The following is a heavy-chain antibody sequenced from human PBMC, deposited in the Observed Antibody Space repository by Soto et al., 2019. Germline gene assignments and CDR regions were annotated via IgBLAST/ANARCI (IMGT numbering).Heavy chain of an antibody. V-gene: IGHV2-26*01. CDR1: GFSLSNARMG. J-gene: IGHJ4*02. D-gene: IGHD6-19*01. CDR3: ARMCVEAGNDFYY. Sequence: QVTLKESGPVLVKPTETLTLTCTVSGFSLSNARMGVSWIRQPPGKALEWLAHIFSNDEKSYRTSLKSRLTISKDTSKSQVVLTMTTMDAVDTATYYCARMCVEAGNDFYYWCQGTLVTVSS. CDR2: IFSNDEK.